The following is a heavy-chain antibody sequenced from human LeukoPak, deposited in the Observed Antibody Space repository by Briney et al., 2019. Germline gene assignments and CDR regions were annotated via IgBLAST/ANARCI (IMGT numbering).Heavy chain of an antibody. CDR1: GYSFTSYW. J-gene: IGHJ4*02. V-gene: IGHV5-51*01. D-gene: IGHD2-2*01. Sequence: GEPLKISCKGSGYSFTSYWIGWVRQMPGKGLEWMGIIYPGDSDTRYSPSFQGQVTISADKSISTAYLQWSSLKASGTAMYYCASRKYCSSTSCYFTFDYWGQGTLVTVSS. CDR2: IYPGDSDT. CDR3: ASRKYCSSTSCYFTFDY.